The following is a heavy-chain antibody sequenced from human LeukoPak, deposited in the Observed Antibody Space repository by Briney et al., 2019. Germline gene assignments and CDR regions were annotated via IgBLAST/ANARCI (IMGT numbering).Heavy chain of an antibody. J-gene: IGHJ6*03. CDR3: ARADCSGGSCYSAVYYYYMDV. Sequence: SETLSLTCTVSGYSISSGYYWGWIRQPPGKGLEWIGSIYHSGSTYYNPSLKSRVTISVDTSKNQFSLKLSSVTAADTAVYYCARADCSGGSCYSAVYYYYMDVWGKGTTVTVSS. D-gene: IGHD2-15*01. CDR1: GYSISSGYY. CDR2: IYHSGST. V-gene: IGHV4-38-2*02.